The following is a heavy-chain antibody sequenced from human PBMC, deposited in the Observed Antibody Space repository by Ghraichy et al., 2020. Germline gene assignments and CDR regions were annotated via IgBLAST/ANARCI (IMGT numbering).Heavy chain of an antibody. Sequence: SGPTLVKPTQTLTLTCTFSGFSLSTSGVGVGWIRQSPGKALEWLALVFWNDDKRYSPSLKSSLTITKDTSENQVVLTMTNLDPVDTATYYCAHLKNIVVETVARFVFDIWGQGTMVTVSS. CDR3: AHLKNIVVETVARFVFDI. J-gene: IGHJ3*02. CDR1: GFSLSTSGVG. V-gene: IGHV2-5*01. CDR2: VFWNDDK. D-gene: IGHD2-21*02.